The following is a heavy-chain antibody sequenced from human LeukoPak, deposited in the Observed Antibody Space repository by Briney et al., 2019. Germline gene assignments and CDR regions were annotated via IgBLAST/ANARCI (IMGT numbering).Heavy chain of an antibody. V-gene: IGHV1-2*02. CDR2: INPNSGGT. D-gene: IGHD6-13*01. J-gene: IGHJ4*02. Sequence: ASVKVSCKASGYTFTGYYMHWARQAPGQGLEWMGWINPNSGGTNYAQKFQGRVTMTRDTSISTAYMELSRLRSDDTAVYYCARDYSSPGAVFDYWGQGTLVTVSS. CDR3: ARDYSSPGAVFDY. CDR1: GYTFTGYY.